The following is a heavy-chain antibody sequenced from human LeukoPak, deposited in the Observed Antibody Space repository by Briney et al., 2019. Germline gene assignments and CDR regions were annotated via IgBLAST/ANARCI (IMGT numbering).Heavy chain of an antibody. V-gene: IGHV3-30*01. CDR3: VRDRYTDNYFDALDI. Sequence: PGGSLRLSCVAFGFSFNLYAMHWVRQVPGKGLQWVALVSYDGVHTYFADSVKGRFAISRDNSKNTLFLQMNSLRTEDTGIYYCVRDRYTDNYFDALDIWGQGAMVTVSS. D-gene: IGHD5-24*01. J-gene: IGHJ3*02. CDR1: GFSFNLYA. CDR2: VSYDGVHT.